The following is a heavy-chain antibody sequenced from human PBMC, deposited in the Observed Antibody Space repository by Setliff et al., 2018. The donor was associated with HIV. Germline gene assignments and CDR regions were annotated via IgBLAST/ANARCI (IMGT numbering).Heavy chain of an antibody. J-gene: IGHJ5*02. Sequence: ASVKVSCKASGGTFSKDAINWVREAPGQGLEWMGGIIPIFSTTTYAQKFQGRVTITADDSTSTVYMELSSLKSEDTAMYYCARDEGMTTRRGRFDPWGQGILVTVSS. CDR3: ARDEGMTTRRGRFDP. D-gene: IGHD4-4*01. V-gene: IGHV1-69*13. CDR1: GGTFSKDA. CDR2: IIPIFSTT.